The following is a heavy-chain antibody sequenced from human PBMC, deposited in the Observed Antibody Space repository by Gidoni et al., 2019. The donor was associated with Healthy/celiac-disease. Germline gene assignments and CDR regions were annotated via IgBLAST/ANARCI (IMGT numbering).Heavy chain of an antibody. CDR2: ITHSGST. D-gene: IGHD3-22*01. CDR1: GGSFSGYS. J-gene: IGHJ4*02. V-gene: IGHV4-34*01. CDR3: ARGSHYYDSSGYYKPRPPLDY. Sequence: QVQLQQWGAGLLKPSETLSLTCAVSGGSFSGYSWSWIRQPPGKGLEWRGEITHSGSTNYNPSLKSRVTISVDTSKNQFSLKLSSVTAADTAVYYCARGSHYYDSSGYYKPRPPLDYWGQGTLVTVSS.